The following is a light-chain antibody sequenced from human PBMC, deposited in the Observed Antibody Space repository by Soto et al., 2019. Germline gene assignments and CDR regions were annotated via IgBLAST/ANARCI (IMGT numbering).Light chain of an antibody. J-gene: IGKJ3*01. CDR1: QDISNY. CDR3: QQYDTLQFT. V-gene: IGKV1-33*01. Sequence: DIQMTQSPSSLSASVGDRVTITCQASQDISNYFSWYQQKPGKAPKLLIYDASTLETGVPSRFSGKGSGTDFTFTISSLQPEDIATYYCQQYDTLQFTFGPGTKVHIK. CDR2: DAS.